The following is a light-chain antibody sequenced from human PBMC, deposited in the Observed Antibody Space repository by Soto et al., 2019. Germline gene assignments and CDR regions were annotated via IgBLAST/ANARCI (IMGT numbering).Light chain of an antibody. Sequence: EIALTQSPGTLSLSPGERATLSCTASQSVSNAYVAWYQQKPGQAPRLLISGASFRAAGISDRFSGSGSGTAFTLTISRLEPEDFAVYYCQQYASSPRTFGQGTKVDMK. J-gene: IGKJ1*01. CDR1: QSVSNAY. V-gene: IGKV3-20*01. CDR2: GAS. CDR3: QQYASSPRT.